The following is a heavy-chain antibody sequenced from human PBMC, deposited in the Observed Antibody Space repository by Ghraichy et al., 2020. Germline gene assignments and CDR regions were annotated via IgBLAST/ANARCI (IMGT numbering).Heavy chain of an antibody. CDR2: IYHSGST. CDR3: ARVMYYDFWSGSRQNWFDP. J-gene: IGHJ5*02. V-gene: IGHV4-30-2*01. D-gene: IGHD3-3*01. CDR1: GGSISSGGYS. Sequence: SETLSLTCAVSGGSISSGGYSWSWIRQPPGKGLEWIGYIYHSGSTYYNPSLKSRVTISVDRSKNQFSLKLSSVTAADTAVYYCARVMYYDFWSGSRQNWFDPWGQGTLVTVSS.